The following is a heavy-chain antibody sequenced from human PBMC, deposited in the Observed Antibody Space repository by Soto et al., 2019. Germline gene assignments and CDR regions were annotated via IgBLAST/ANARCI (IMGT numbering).Heavy chain of an antibody. CDR1: GGTFSSYA. D-gene: IGHD3-22*01. CDR3: ASLRTPHYYDSSGYLDY. CDR2: IIPIFGTA. V-gene: IGHV1-69*06. Sequence: QVQLVQSGAEVKKPGSSVKVSCKASGGTFSSYAISWVRQAPGQGLEWMGGIIPIFGTANYAQKFQGRVTITADKSTSTVYMELSSLRSEDTAVYYCASLRTPHYYDSSGYLDYWGQGTLVTVSS. J-gene: IGHJ4*02.